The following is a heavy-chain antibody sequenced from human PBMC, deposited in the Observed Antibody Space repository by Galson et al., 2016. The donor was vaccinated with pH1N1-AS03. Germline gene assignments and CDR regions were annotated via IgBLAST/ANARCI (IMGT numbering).Heavy chain of an antibody. J-gene: IGHJ4*02. CDR1: DDSINNHIY. Sequence: SETLSLTCSVSDDSINNHIYWSWVRQAPGKGLEWIGEIFHNGNINYNPSLKSRLSTSVDKPSREISLSLRSVTAADTAVYFCATHKEKRRGDFDSWGQGTLVIVSS. V-gene: IGHV4-4*02. CDR3: ATHKEKRRGDFDS. CDR2: IFHNGNI. D-gene: IGHD3-10*01.